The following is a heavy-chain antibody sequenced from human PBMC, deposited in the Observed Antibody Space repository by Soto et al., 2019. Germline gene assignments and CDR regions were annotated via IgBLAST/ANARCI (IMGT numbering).Heavy chain of an antibody. V-gene: IGHV1-18*04. J-gene: IGHJ6*02. CDR3: ARNYDSRRSWSVDYYYYYGMDV. CDR2: ISAYNGNT. D-gene: IGHD3-22*01. CDR1: GYTFTSYG. Sequence: ASVKVSCKASGYTFTSYGISWVRQAPGQGLEWMGWISAYNGNTNYAQKLQGRVTMTTDTSTSTAYMELRSLRSDDTAVYYCARNYDSRRSWSVDYYYYYGMDVWGQGTTVTVSS.